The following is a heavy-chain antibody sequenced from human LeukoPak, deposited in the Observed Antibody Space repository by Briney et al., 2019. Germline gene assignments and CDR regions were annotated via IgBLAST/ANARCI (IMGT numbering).Heavy chain of an antibody. D-gene: IGHD6-6*01. CDR3: ARDSSHYLGSSDY. V-gene: IGHV3-23*01. Sequence: GGSQRVSCVVSGFTFSSYPMSWVRQAPGKGLEWVSVISESGDVTHYADSMKGRFTISRDNTKNTLNLQMNSLRPDDTAIYYCARDSSHYLGSSDYWGQGTLVTVSS. CDR1: GFTFSSYP. J-gene: IGHJ4*02. CDR2: ISESGDVT.